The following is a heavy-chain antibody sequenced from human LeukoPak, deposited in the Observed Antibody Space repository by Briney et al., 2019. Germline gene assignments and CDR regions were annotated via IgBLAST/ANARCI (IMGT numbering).Heavy chain of an antibody. CDR2: IYTSGST. J-gene: IGHJ5*02. CDR1: GGSISSYY. D-gene: IGHD1-26*01. V-gene: IGHV4-4*07. CDR3: ARGYSNSGSYVGWFDP. Sequence: KPSETLSLTCTVSGGSISSYYWSWIRQPAGKGLEWAGRIYTSGSTNYNPSLKSRVTMSVDTSKNQFSLKLSSVTAADTAVYCCARGYSNSGSYVGWFDPWGQGTLVTVSS.